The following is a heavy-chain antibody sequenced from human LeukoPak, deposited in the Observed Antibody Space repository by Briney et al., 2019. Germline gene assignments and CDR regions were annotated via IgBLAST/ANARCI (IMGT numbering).Heavy chain of an antibody. CDR1: GFTFSSHS. J-gene: IGHJ6*02. D-gene: IGHD5-12*01. CDR2: ISYAGSNK. V-gene: IGHV3-30-3*01. CDR3: ARDQYPTILYYGMDV. Sequence: GGSLRLSCEASGFTFSSHSMHWVRQAPGKGLGWVAVISYAGSNKYYADSVKGRFTISRDNSKNTLYLQMNSLRAEDTAVYYCARDQYPTILYYGMDVWGQGTTVTVSS.